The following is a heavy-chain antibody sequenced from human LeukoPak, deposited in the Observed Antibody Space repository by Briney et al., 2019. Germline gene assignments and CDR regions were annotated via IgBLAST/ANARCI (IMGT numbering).Heavy chain of an antibody. D-gene: IGHD2-2*01. Sequence: ASVKVSCKASGYTFTDYYLHWVRQAPGQGLEWMGWINPNSGGTNYAQKFQGRVTMTRDTSISTAYMELSRLRSDDTAVYYCAGEGRGYCSSTSCPKESFDYWGQGTLVTVSS. CDR2: INPNSGGT. J-gene: IGHJ4*02. CDR3: AGEGRGYCSSTSCPKESFDY. CDR1: GYTFTDYY. V-gene: IGHV1-2*02.